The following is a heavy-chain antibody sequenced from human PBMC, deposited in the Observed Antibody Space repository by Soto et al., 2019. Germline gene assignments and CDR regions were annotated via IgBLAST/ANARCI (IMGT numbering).Heavy chain of an antibody. CDR2: ISYDGSNK. J-gene: IGHJ4*02. D-gene: IGHD1-7*01. CDR1: GFTFSSYG. CDR3: AKDTREDWNFVVYYFDY. Sequence: QVQLVESGGGVVQPGTSLRLSCAASGFTFSSYGMHWVRQAPGKGLEWVAVISYDGSNKYYADSVKGRFTISRDNSKNTLYLQMNSLRPEDTAMYCCAKDTREDWNFVVYYFDYWGQGTLVTVSS. V-gene: IGHV3-30*18.